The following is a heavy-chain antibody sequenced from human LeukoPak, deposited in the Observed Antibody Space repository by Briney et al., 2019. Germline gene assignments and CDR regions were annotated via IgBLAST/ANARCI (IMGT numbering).Heavy chain of an antibody. Sequence: ASVKVSCKASGYTFTSYYMHWVRQAPGQGLEWMGIINPSGGSPSYAQKFQGRVTMTRDTSTSTVYMELSSLRSEDTAVYYCARDIPEGGYDGVGYYFDYWGQGTLVTVSS. D-gene: IGHD5-12*01. CDR2: INPSGGSP. J-gene: IGHJ4*02. CDR1: GYTFTSYY. V-gene: IGHV1-46*01. CDR3: ARDIPEGGYDGVGYYFDY.